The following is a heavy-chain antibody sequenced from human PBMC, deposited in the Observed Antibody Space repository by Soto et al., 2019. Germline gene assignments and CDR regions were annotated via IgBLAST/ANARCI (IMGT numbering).Heavy chain of an antibody. CDR3: VHTSGSGNSACFDY. CDR2: IYWDDDK. V-gene: IGHV2-5*02. CDR1: GFSLSTSRVG. Sequence: QITLKESGPTLVKPTQTLTLTCTFSGFSLSTSRVGVGWIRQPPGKALEWLALIYWDDDKRYSPSLKSRLTITKDTSRIHVVLTMTNTDPVDTATYYCVHTSGSGNSACFDYWGQGTLVTVSS. D-gene: IGHD3-10*01. J-gene: IGHJ4*02.